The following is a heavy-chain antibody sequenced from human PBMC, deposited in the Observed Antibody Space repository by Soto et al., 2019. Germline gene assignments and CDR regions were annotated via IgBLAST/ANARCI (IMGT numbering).Heavy chain of an antibody. V-gene: IGHV3-48*01. CDR1: GFTFSSYS. J-gene: IGHJ3*02. CDR2: ISSGGGSI. CDR3: ARRSPSLNAFDI. Sequence: EVQLVESGGGLVQPGGSLRLSCAASGFTFSSYSMHWVRQAPGKGLEWVSYISSGGGSIYYADSVKGRFTISRDNAKNSLYLQMSSLRGEDTAVYYCARRSPSLNAFDIWGQGTMVTVSS.